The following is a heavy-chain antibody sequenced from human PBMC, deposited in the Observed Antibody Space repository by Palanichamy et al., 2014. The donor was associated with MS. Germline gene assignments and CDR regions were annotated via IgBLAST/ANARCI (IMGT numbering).Heavy chain of an antibody. CDR3: ARAAFTPHCSGGSCYGPGLWFDP. D-gene: IGHD2-15*01. J-gene: IGHJ5*02. CDR2: INPSGGST. V-gene: IGHV1-46*03. Sequence: GSCKASGYTFTSYYMHWVRQAPGQGLEWMGIINPSGGSTSYAQKFQGRVTMTRDTSTSTVYMELSSLRSEDTAVYYCARAAFTPHCSGGSCYGPGLWFDPWGQGTLVTVSS. CDR1: GYTFTSYY.